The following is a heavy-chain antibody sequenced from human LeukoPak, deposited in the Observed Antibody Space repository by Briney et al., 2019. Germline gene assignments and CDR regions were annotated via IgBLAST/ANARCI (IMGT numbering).Heavy chain of an antibody. D-gene: IGHD4-17*01. J-gene: IGHJ4*02. V-gene: IGHV3-23*01. CDR2: ISGSGGST. Sequence: RPGGSLRLSCAASGFTFSSYAMSWVRQAPGKGLEWVSAISGSGGSTYYADSVKGRFTISRDNSKNTLYLQMNSLRAEDTAVYFCARSRLSNYGDLFDSWGQGTLVTVSS. CDR3: ARSRLSNYGDLFDS. CDR1: GFTFSSYA.